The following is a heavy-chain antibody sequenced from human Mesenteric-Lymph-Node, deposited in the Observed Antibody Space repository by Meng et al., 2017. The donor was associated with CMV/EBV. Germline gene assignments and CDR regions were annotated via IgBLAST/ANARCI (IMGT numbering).Heavy chain of an antibody. CDR1: GYIFSNYD. CDR2: INPNSGGT. V-gene: IGHV1-2*02. J-gene: IGHJ4*02. D-gene: IGHD5-18*01. CDR3: ARVGTEYTYGYPFDY. Sequence: ASVKVSCKASGYIFSNYDINWVRQATGQGLEWMGWINPNSGGTNYAQKLQGRVTMTRDTSISTAYMELSRLTSDDTAVYYCARVGTEYTYGYPFDYWGQGTLVTVSS.